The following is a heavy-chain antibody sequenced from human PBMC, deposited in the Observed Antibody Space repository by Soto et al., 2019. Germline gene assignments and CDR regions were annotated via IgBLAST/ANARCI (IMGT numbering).Heavy chain of an antibody. CDR2: IYYSEST. V-gene: IGHV4-59*08. CDR1: GGSISSYY. J-gene: IGHJ4*02. CDR3: PSRYDSCFDY. Sequence: PSETLSLTCTPSGGSISSYYWSWVRQPPGKGLEWIGYIYYSESTNYNPSLKNRLTMSVDTYKNQFSLKLSSVTAADTAVYYGPSRYDSCFDYWGQGTLVTVSS. D-gene: IGHD2-2*01.